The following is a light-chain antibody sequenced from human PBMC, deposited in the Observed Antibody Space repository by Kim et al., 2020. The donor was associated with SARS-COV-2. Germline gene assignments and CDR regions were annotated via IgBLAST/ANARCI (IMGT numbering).Light chain of an antibody. CDR3: QQYGSSPRT. V-gene: IGKV3-20*01. CDR1: QSVNNNF. CDR2: GAS. Sequence: PGERATLSCRASQSVNNNFLAWYQQKPGQAPRLLIYGASSRASGSPDRFSGSGSGTDFTLTISRLEPEDFAVYYCQQYGSSPRTVGQGTKVDIK. J-gene: IGKJ1*01.